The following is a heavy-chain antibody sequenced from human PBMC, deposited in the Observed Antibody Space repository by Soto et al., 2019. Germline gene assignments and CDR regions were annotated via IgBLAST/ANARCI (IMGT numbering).Heavy chain of an antibody. V-gene: IGHV4-59*08. CDR2: IDSNGGT. CDR1: DDYSSSYK. D-gene: IGHD3-10*01. J-gene: IGHJ6*02. CDR3: VRQGFGRLHGLVDV. Sequence: PSETLSLTCTVSDDYSSSYKWSWIRQTPGRRLEWIGYIDSNGGTSYNPSLQGRVTISIDTSTKQFSLKLSSVTAADTAVYYCVRQGFGRLHGLVDVWGQGTTVTVSS.